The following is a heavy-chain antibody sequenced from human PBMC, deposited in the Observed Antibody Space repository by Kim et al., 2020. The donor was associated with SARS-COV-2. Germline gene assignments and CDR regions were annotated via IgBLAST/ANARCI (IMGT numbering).Heavy chain of an antibody. J-gene: IGHJ3*02. CDR1: GFTFSTYA. D-gene: IGHD1-20*01. CDR3: ARVLRITGAKVPDAFDI. Sequence: GGSLRLSCAASGFTFSTYAMHWVRQAPGKGLEWVALISYDGSNKYYADSVKGRFTFSRDNSKNTLYLQMNSLRAEDTAVYYCARVLRITGAKVPDAFDIWGQGTMVAVSS. V-gene: IGHV3-30-3*01. CDR2: ISYDGSNK.